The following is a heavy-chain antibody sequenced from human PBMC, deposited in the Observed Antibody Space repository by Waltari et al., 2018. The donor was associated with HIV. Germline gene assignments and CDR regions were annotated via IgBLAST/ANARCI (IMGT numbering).Heavy chain of an antibody. V-gene: IGHV3-33*01. D-gene: IGHD2-21*01. CDR3: ARDVQGYCGGERCFYGMDV. J-gene: IGHJ6*02. Sequence: QVQLVESGGGVVQPGRSLRLSCAESGFTVSTYGMHWVRQAPGKGLEWVAVIWYDGSNTYYTDSVKGRFTISRDNSKNTLYLQMYSLRAEDTAVYYCARDVQGYCGGERCFYGMDVWGQGTTVTVSS. CDR2: IWYDGSNT. CDR1: GFTVSTYG.